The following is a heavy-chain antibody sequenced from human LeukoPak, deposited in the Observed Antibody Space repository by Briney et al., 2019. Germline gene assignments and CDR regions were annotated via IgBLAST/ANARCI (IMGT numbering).Heavy chain of an antibody. V-gene: IGHV4-34*01. D-gene: IGHD1-26*01. CDR3: ARRGVGAMFVY. CDR1: GGSFSGYY. J-gene: IGHJ4*02. Sequence: SETLSLTCAVYGGSFSGYYWSWIRQPPGKGLEWIGEINHSGGTNYNPSLKSRVTISVDTSKNQFSLKLSSVTAGVTAVYYWARRGVGAMFVYWGQGTLVTVSS. CDR2: INHSGGT.